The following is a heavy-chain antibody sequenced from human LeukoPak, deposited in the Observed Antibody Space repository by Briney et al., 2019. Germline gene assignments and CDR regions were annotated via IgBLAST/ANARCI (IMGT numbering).Heavy chain of an antibody. Sequence: SETLSLTCTVSGGSISSSTYYWGWIRQPPGKGLEWIGSIYYSGSTYYNPSLKSRVTISIDTSKNQFSLKLASVTAADTAVFYCARSLYSNYLSWLGPWGQGTLVTVSS. CDR1: GGSISSSTYY. D-gene: IGHD4-11*01. J-gene: IGHJ5*02. V-gene: IGHV4-39*01. CDR3: ARSLYSNYLSWLGP. CDR2: IYYSGST.